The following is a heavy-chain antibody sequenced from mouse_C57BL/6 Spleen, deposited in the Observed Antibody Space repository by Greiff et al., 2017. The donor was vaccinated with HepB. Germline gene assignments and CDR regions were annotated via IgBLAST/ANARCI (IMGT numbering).Heavy chain of an antibody. CDR3: ARVTTGVHWYCDV. V-gene: IGHV1-61*01. J-gene: IGHJ1*03. Sequence: VQLQQSGAELVRPGSSVKLSCKASGYTFTSYWMDWVKQRPGQGLEWIGNIYPSDSETHYNQKFKDKATLTVDKSSSTAYMQLSSLTSEDSAVYYCARVTTGVHWYCDVWGTGTTVTVSS. D-gene: IGHD1-1*01. CDR2: IYPSDSET. CDR1: GYTFTSYW.